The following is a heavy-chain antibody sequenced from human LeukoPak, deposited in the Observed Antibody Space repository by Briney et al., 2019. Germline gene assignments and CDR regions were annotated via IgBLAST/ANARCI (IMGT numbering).Heavy chain of an antibody. Sequence: SETLSLTCTVSGGSVSSGSYYWSWIRQPPGKGLEWIGYIYYSGSTNYNPSLKSRVTISVDTSKNQFSLKLSSVTAADTAVYYCAREDLYCSSTSCYTFGMDVWGQGTTVTVSS. CDR3: AREDLYCSSTSCYTFGMDV. CDR2: IYYSGST. V-gene: IGHV4-61*01. J-gene: IGHJ6*02. CDR1: GGSVSSGSYY. D-gene: IGHD2-2*02.